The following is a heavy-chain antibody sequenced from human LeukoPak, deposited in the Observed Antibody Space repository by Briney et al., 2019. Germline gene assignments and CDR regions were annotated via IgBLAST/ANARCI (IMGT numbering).Heavy chain of an antibody. D-gene: IGHD6-13*01. CDR2: IYTSGST. J-gene: IGHJ4*02. CDR1: GGSISSGSYY. V-gene: IGHV4-61*02. CDR3: ASSIAXXGEY. Sequence: SETLSLTCTVSGGSISSGSYYWSWIRQPAGKGLEWIGRIYTSGSTNYNPSLKSRVTISVDTSKNQFSLKLSSVTAADTAVYYXASSIAXXGEYWGXGTLVTVSS.